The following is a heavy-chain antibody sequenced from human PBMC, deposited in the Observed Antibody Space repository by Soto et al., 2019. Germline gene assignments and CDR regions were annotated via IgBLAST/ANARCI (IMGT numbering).Heavy chain of an antibody. V-gene: IGHV4-34*01. CDR1: GGSFSGYY. D-gene: IGHD4-17*01. CDR2: INHSGST. CDR3: ARSRTVTTHLDY. Sequence: SETLSLTCAVYGGSFSGYYWSWILQPPGKGLEWIGEINHSGSTNYNPSLKSRVTISVDTSKNQFSLKLSSVTAADTAVYYCARSRTVTTHLDYWGQRTPVTVSS. J-gene: IGHJ4*02.